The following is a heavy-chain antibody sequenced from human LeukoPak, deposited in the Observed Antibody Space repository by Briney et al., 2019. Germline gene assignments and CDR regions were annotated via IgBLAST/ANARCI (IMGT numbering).Heavy chain of an antibody. V-gene: IGHV3-7*01. J-gene: IGHJ3*01. CDR3: ARDLTYYDGSAYYDALDF. CDR1: GFSFSSYW. D-gene: IGHD3-22*01. CDR2: IKEDGGEK. Sequence: GSLRLSCAASGFSFSSYWMTWVRQAPGKGLEWVANIKEDGGEKNYVDSVKGRFTISRDNAKNSLYLQTNSLRAEDTAVYSCARDLTYYDGSAYYDALDFWGQGTMVTVSS.